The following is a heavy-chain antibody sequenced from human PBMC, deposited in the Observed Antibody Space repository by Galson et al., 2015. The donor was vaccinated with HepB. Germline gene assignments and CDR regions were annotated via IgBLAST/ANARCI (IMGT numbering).Heavy chain of an antibody. CDR2: ISPYNGNT. Sequence: SVKVSCKASGYTFSSYGVSWVRQAPGQGPEWMGWISPYNGNTHYAQKFQGRVSLTTDTSTNTAHMELRSLRSDDTAGYYCARIGSSDSRGWASDFWGQGTLVTVSS. V-gene: IGHV1-18*01. D-gene: IGHD3-22*01. CDR3: ARIGSSDSRGWASDF. J-gene: IGHJ4*02. CDR1: GYTFSSYG.